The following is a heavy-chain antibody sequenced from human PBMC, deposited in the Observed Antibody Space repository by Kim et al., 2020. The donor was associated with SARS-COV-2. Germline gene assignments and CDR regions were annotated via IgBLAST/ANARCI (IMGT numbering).Heavy chain of an antibody. D-gene: IGHD6-13*01. V-gene: IGHV3-7*01. CDR3: ARDGAAADAFDI. J-gene: IGHJ3*02. Sequence: YYVNSVKGRFTISRDNAKKSLYLKMNSLRAEDTAVYYSARDGAAADAFDIWGQGTMVTVSS.